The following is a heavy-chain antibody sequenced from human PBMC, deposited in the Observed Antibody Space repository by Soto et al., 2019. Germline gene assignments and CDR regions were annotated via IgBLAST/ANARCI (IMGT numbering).Heavy chain of an antibody. V-gene: IGHV4-4*02. D-gene: IGHD1-7*01. CDR1: RASFTSNDW. Sequence: LSLTCAVARASFTSNDWWTWVRQPPGRGLEWIGEIYRTGSTNYNPSLKSRVTISLDKSENQFSLKVTSLTAADTAVYYCASRDPGTSVDYWGQGTVVTVSS. J-gene: IGHJ4*02. CDR3: ASRDPGTSVDY. CDR2: IYRTGST.